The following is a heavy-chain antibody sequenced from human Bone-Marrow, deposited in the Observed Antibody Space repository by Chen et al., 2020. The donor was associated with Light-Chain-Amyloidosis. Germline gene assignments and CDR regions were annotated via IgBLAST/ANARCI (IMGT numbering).Heavy chain of an antibody. CDR1: GFTFSNYW. CDR2: IRQSGTEK. V-gene: IGHV3-7*01. D-gene: IGHD4-17*01. CDR3: ARSPTGASQAFDI. Sequence: EVQLVESGGGLVQPGGSLRLSCVASGFTFSNYWMNWVRQVPGAGLEWVANIRQSGTEKNYVDSVEDRFTISRDNAKNSMYLQINSLRVDDTAVYYCARSPTGASQAFDIWGQGTTVIVS. J-gene: IGHJ3*02.